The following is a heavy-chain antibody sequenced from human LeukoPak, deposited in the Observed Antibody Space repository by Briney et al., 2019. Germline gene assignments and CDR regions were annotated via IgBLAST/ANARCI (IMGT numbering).Heavy chain of an antibody. Sequence: GGSLRLSCAASGFTFDDYAMHWVRQAPGQGLEWVSSIYWNSGIITYADSVRGRFTISRDNADNSLFLQMDSLRPEDTALYYCTKEETKYTFGDAFDYWGQGTLVTVSS. V-gene: IGHV3-9*01. CDR3: TKEETKYTFGDAFDY. CDR1: GFTFDDYA. J-gene: IGHJ4*02. CDR2: IYWNSGII. D-gene: IGHD2-21*02.